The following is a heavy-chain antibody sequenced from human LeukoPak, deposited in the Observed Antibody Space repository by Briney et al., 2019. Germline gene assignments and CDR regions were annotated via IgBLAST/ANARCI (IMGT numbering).Heavy chain of an antibody. V-gene: IGHV3-20*04. CDR2: ISRDGGRT. CDR3: VKDSNYDFWSGYYKGFDN. D-gene: IGHD3-3*01. CDR1: GFTFDDYG. J-gene: IGHJ4*02. Sequence: AGGSLRLSCAASGFTSGFTFDDYGVNWVRQVPGKGLEWVSGISRDGGRTGYADSVQGRFTISRDNSRNSLHLQMNSLRVEDTAFYYCVKDSNYDFWSGYYKGFDNWGQGTLVTVSS.